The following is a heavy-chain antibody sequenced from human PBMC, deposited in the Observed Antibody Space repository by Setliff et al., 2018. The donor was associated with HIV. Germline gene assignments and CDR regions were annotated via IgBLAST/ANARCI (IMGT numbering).Heavy chain of an antibody. CDR2: INHSGNT. J-gene: IGHJ4*02. V-gene: IGHV4-34*01. CDR3: ARGLGRGSGTYYNPPGY. Sequence: SETLSLTCAFHGGSFSGYYWMWIRQSPGEGLEWIGEINHSGNTNYNPSPKSRVTMSGDTSKNQFSLNLTSVTAADTAVYFCARGLGRGSGTYYNPPGYWGPGTLVTVSS. D-gene: IGHD3-10*01. CDR1: GGSFSGYY.